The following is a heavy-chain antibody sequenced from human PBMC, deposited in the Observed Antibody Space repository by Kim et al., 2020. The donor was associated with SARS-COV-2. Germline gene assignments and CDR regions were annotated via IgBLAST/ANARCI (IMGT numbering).Heavy chain of an antibody. D-gene: IGHD3-10*01. CDR3: ARVKARRFGELPPADS. Sequence: ASVKVSCKASGYTFTGYYMHWVRQAPGQGLEWMGRINPNSGGPNYAQKFQGRVTMTRDTSISTAYMELSRLRSDDTAVYYCARVKARRFGELPPADSWGQGTLVSVSS. CDR1: GYTFTGYY. V-gene: IGHV1-2*06. CDR2: INPNSGGP. J-gene: IGHJ4*02.